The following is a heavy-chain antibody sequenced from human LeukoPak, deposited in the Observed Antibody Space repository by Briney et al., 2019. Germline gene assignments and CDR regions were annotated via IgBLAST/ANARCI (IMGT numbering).Heavy chain of an antibody. Sequence: PGGSLRLSCAASGFTFSDHWMYWVRHTPGKGLEWVSRINIDGSSRIYADSVKGRFTISRDNAKNSLYLQMNSLRAEDTALYYCAREARAFDIWGQGTMVTVSS. V-gene: IGHV3-74*01. CDR2: INIDGSSR. CDR3: AREARAFDI. CDR1: GFTFSDHW. J-gene: IGHJ3*02.